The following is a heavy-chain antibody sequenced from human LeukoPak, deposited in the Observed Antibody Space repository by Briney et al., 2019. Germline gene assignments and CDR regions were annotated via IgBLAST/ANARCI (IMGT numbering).Heavy chain of an antibody. V-gene: IGHV1-69*13. Sequence: EASVTVSCKASGGTFSSYAISWVRQAPGQGLEWMGGIIPIFGTANYAQKFQGRVTITADESTSTAYMELSSLRSEDTAVYYCARGGGYSYGYYFDYWGQGTLVTVSS. D-gene: IGHD5-18*01. CDR1: GGTFSSYA. CDR3: ARGGGYSYGYYFDY. CDR2: IIPIFGTA. J-gene: IGHJ4*02.